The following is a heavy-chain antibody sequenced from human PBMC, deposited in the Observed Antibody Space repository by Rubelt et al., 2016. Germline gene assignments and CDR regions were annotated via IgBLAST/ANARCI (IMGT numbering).Heavy chain of an antibody. J-gene: IGHJ4*02. CDR3: ASGRSVFDF. D-gene: IGHD1-26*01. CDR1: GFSFSGHS. CDR2: ISDSSSRI. V-gene: IGHV3-48*02. Sequence: EVQLVESGGGLVQPGGSLRLSCAASGFSFSGHSMNWVRQAPGKGLEWVSYISDSSSRIYYADSVKGRFTVSRDNARNSLSLQMNSLRDEDTAIYYCASGRSVFDFWGQGTLVIVSA.